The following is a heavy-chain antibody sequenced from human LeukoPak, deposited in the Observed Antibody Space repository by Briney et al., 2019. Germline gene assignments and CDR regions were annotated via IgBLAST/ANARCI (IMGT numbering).Heavy chain of an antibody. Sequence: PSETLSLTCTVSGGSISSYYWSWIRQPPGKGLEWIGYIYYSGSTNYNPSLKSRVTISVDTSKNQFSLKLSSVTAADTAVYYCARLDSSSGYYYYGMDVWGQGTTVTVSS. CDR2: IYYSGST. J-gene: IGHJ6*02. D-gene: IGHD6-13*01. CDR1: GGSISSYY. CDR3: ARLDSSSGYYYYGMDV. V-gene: IGHV4-59*01.